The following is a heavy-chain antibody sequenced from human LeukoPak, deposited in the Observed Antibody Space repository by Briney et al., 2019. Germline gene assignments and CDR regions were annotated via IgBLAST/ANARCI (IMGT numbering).Heavy chain of an antibody. D-gene: IGHD3-9*01. V-gene: IGHV3-11*06. Sequence: GGSLRLSCVASGFTFSDYYMSWIRQAPGKGLERVSYISSSSSYTNYADSVKGRFTISRDNAKNSLYLQMNSLRAEDTAVYYCARGYDILTGYSPFFYYGMDVWGKGTTVTVSS. CDR2: ISSSSSYT. CDR1: GFTFSDYY. CDR3: ARGYDILTGYSPFFYYGMDV. J-gene: IGHJ6*04.